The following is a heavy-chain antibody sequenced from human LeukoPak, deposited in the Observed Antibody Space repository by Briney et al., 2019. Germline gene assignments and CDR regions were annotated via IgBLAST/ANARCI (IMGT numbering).Heavy chain of an antibody. CDR2: IYYSGST. CDR1: GGSISSSSYY. V-gene: IGHV4-39*01. D-gene: IGHD4-17*01. J-gene: IGHJ4*02. CDR3: ARLQDHGFFDY. Sequence: SETLSLTCTVSGGSISSSSYYWGWIRQPPGKGLEWIVSIYYSGSTYYNPSLKSRVTISVDTSKNQFSLKLSSVTAADTAVYYCARLQDHGFFDYWGQGTLVTVSS.